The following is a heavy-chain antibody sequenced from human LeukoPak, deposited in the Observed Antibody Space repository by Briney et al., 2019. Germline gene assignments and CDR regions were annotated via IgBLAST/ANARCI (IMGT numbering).Heavy chain of an antibody. CDR2: ISAYNGNT. D-gene: IGHD3-16*01. CDR1: GYTFTSYG. V-gene: IGHV1-18*01. J-gene: IGHJ4*02. CDR3: ARLAGYDYVWGSCAASY. Sequence: ASVKVSCKASGYTFTSYGISWVRQAPGQGLEWMGWISAYNGNTNYAQKLQGRVTMTTDTSTSTAYMELRSLRSDDTAVYYCARLAGYDYVWGSCAASYWGQGTLVTVSS.